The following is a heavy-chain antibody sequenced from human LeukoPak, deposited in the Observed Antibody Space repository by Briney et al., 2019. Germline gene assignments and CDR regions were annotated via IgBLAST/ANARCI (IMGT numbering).Heavy chain of an antibody. CDR3: AIGYSGYDYFDY. CDR2: ISGRGTGT. J-gene: IGHJ4*02. Sequence: GGSLRLSCVASGFTFSSYAMTWVRQAPGKGLEWVSAISGRGTGTDYADSVKGRFTISRDNSKNTLYLQMNSLRAEDTAVCYCAIGYSGYDYFDYWGQGTLVTVSS. CDR1: GFTFSSYA. V-gene: IGHV3-23*01. D-gene: IGHD5-12*01.